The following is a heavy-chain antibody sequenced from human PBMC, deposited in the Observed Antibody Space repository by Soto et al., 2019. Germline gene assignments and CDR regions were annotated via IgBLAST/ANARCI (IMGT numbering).Heavy chain of an antibody. D-gene: IGHD1-7*01. CDR2: ISSNGGTT. CDR3: VRRVSGNYDY. J-gene: IGHJ4*02. V-gene: IGHV3-64*01. Sequence: EVQLAESGGGMVQPGGSLRLSCVASGFTFSSYDMHWVRQAPGKGLEYVSSISSNGGTTYYGNSVKGRFTISRDNFKNTLDLQMGSLRAEDIAVYYCVRRVSGNYDYWGQGTLVTVSS. CDR1: GFTFSSYD.